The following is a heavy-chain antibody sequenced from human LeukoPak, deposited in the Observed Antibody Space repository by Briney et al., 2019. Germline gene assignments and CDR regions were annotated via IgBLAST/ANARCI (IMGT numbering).Heavy chain of an antibody. V-gene: IGHV4-39*07. CDR1: GGSISSRSYY. CDR2: IYYSGST. CDR3: ARSLRALENFDY. Sequence: SETLSLTCTVSGGSISSRSYYWGWIRQPPGKGLEWIGNIYYSGSTYYNPSLKSRVTISVGTSKNQFSLKLSSVTAADTAVYYCARSLRALENFDYWGQGTLVTVSS. J-gene: IGHJ4*02. D-gene: IGHD1-1*01.